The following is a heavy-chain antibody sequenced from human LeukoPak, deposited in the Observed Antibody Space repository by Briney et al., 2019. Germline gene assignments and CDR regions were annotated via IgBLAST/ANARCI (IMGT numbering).Heavy chain of an antibody. CDR1: RGSTSSYY. CDR3: ARVRVVISGYYFDY. V-gene: IGHV4-4*07. D-gene: IGHD3-3*01. CDR2: IYTSGST. Sequence: SETLSLACTVSRGSTSSYYWSWIRQPAGKGREWMGRIYTSGSTNYNPSLKSRVTMSVDTSKDQFSLKLSSVTAADTAVYYCARVRVVISGYYFDYWGQGTLVTVSS. J-gene: IGHJ4*02.